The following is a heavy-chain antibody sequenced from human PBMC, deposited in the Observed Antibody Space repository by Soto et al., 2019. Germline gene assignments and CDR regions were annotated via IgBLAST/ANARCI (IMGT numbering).Heavy chain of an antibody. CDR1: GGSISDNW. CDR2: IYHSGTT. J-gene: IGHJ4*02. Sequence: QVQLQESGPGLVKPSGTLSLTCAVAGGSISDNWWSWVRQAPGKGLEWIGEIYHSGTTYYNPSLKGRVXXXVDKSASQISLTLSSVTAADTAVYYCARHVAVPRTRGFDYWGQGALVAVSS. D-gene: IGHD2-15*01. V-gene: IGHV4-4*02. CDR3: ARHVAVPRTRGFDY.